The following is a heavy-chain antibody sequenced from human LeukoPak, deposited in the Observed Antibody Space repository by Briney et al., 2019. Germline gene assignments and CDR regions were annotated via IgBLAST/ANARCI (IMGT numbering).Heavy chain of an antibody. CDR2: INHSGST. Sequence: SETLSLTCAVYGGSFSGYYWSWIRQPPGKGLEWIGEINHSGSTNYNPSLKSRVTISVDTSKNQFSLKLSSVTAADTAVYYCARHSGGSYLPLDYWGQGTLVTVSS. J-gene: IGHJ4*02. V-gene: IGHV4-34*01. D-gene: IGHD1-26*01. CDR1: GGSFSGYY. CDR3: ARHSGGSYLPLDY.